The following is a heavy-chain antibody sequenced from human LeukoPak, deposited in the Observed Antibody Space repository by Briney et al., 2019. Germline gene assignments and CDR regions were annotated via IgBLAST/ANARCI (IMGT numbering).Heavy chain of an antibody. CDR1: GGSISSSSFY. Sequence: SETLSLTCTVSGGSISSSSFYWGWIRQPPGKGLECIGSIHYSGRTYYNPSLKSRVTISVDTSKNQFSLKLNSVTAADTAVYYCARILYSSNIDYWGQGTLVTVSS. J-gene: IGHJ4*02. D-gene: IGHD6-19*01. CDR3: ARILYSSNIDY. CDR2: IHYSGRT. V-gene: IGHV4-39*07.